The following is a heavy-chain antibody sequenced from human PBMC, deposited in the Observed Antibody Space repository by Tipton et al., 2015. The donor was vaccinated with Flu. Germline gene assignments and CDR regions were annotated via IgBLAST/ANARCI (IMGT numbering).Heavy chain of an antibody. D-gene: IGHD6-13*01. V-gene: IGHV3-23*01. CDR2: MRVNGESA. CDR1: GFSFSTFA. Sequence: SLRLSCADSGFSFSTFAMTWVRQAPGKGLEWVSGMRVNGESAYYADSVKGRFTISRDNSKNTMHLQMNNLRAEDTAVYYCAKALYSINWYLAFDMWGQGTMVTVSS. J-gene: IGHJ3*02. CDR3: AKALYSINWYLAFDM.